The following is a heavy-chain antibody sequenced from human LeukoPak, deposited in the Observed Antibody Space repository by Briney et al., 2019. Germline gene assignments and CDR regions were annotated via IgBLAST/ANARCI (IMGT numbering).Heavy chain of an antibody. CDR3: ARRPYSSGWYDY. CDR1: SGSISTTSYY. CDR2: VYYSGAT. D-gene: IGHD6-19*01. Sequence: SETLSLTRTVSSGSISTTSYYWGWIRQPPGKGLEWIGIVYYSGATYYNPSLQSRVTMSVDTSKNQFSLKLTSVSAADTAVYYCARRPYSSGWYDYWGQGTLVTVSS. V-gene: IGHV4-39*01. J-gene: IGHJ4*02.